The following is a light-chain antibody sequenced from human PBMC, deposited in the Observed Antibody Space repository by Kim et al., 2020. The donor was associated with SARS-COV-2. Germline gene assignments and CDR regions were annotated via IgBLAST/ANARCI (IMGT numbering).Light chain of an antibody. V-gene: IGLV6-57*02. CDR1: SGSIASNY. CDR3: QSYDSSNWV. J-gene: IGLJ3*02. Sequence: NFMLTQPHSVSESPGKTVTISCTGSSGSIASNYVQWYQQRPGSAPTTVIYEDNQRPSGVPDRFSGSIDSSSSSASLTISGLKTEDEADYYCQSYDSSNWVFGGGTQLTVL. CDR2: EDN.